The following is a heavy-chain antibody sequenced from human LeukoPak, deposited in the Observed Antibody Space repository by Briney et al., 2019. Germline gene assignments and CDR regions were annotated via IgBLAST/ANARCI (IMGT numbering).Heavy chain of an antibody. J-gene: IGHJ6*03. D-gene: IGHD4-23*01. CDR2: IYYSGST. V-gene: IGHV4-59*01. CDR1: GVSIRSYY. CDR3: ARVVVTGLYYYYYMDV. Sequence: SETLSLTCTVSGVSIRSYYWSWIRQPPGKGLEWIGYIYYSGSTNYNPSLKSRVTISVDTSKNQFSLKLSSVTAADTAVYYCARVVVTGLYYYYYMDVWGKGTTVTVSS.